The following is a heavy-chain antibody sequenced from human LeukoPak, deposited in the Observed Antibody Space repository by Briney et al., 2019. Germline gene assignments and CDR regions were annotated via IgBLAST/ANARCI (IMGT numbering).Heavy chain of an antibody. J-gene: IGHJ4*02. CDR3: ARLGDSYYDFWSGYYYFDH. Sequence: SETLSLTCAVYGGSFSGYYWSWLRQPPGKGLEWIGEITRSGSTNYYPSLKRRGTISVDTTKNQFSLNLSSVTAADTAVYYCARLGDSYYDFWSGYYYFDHWGQGTLVPVSS. D-gene: IGHD3-3*01. V-gene: IGHV4-34*01. CDR1: GGSFSGYY. CDR2: ITRSGST.